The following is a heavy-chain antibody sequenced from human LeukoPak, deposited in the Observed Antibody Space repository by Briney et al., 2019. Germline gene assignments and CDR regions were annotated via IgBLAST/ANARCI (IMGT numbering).Heavy chain of an antibody. CDR1: GGSFSGYY. Sequence: SETLSLTCAVYGGSFSGYYWSWIRQPPGKGLEWIGEINHSGSTNYNPSHKSRVTISVDTSKNQFSLKLSSVTAADTAVYYCARGPFNYYDSSGYPRGYFDYWGQGTLVTVSS. D-gene: IGHD3-22*01. CDR3: ARGPFNYYDSSGYPRGYFDY. CDR2: INHSGST. V-gene: IGHV4-34*01. J-gene: IGHJ4*02.